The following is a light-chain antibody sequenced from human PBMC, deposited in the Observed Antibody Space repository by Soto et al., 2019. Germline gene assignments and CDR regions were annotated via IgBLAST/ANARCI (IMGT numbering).Light chain of an antibody. Sequence: EIVMTQSPATLSVSPGERATLSCRASQSVTSNLAWYQQKRGQAPRLLIYGASTRATGIPARFSGGGSGTEFTLTISSLQSEDLAVYYCQQYNNWPLTFGGGTKVEIK. CDR1: QSVTSN. CDR3: QQYNNWPLT. J-gene: IGKJ4*01. CDR2: GAS. V-gene: IGKV3-15*01.